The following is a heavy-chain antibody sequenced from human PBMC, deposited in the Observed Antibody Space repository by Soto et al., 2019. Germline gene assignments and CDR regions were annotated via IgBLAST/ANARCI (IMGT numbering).Heavy chain of an antibody. Sequence: PGGSLRLSCAASGFTFSSYWMSWVRQAPGKGLEWVANIKQDGSEKYYVDSVKGRFTISRDNAKNSLYLQMNSLRAEDTAVYYCASEGHCSSTSCYRGNYYYYYGMDVWGQGTTVTVSS. J-gene: IGHJ6*02. CDR3: ASEGHCSSTSCYRGNYYYYYGMDV. D-gene: IGHD2-2*02. V-gene: IGHV3-7*03. CDR2: IKQDGSEK. CDR1: GFTFSSYW.